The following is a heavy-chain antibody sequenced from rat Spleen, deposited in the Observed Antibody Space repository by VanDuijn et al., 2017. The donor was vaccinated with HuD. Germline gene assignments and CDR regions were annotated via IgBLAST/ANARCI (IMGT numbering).Heavy chain of an antibody. CDR3: ARYYYDGSYYLFDY. Sequence: EVQLVESDGGLVQPGRSLKLSCAASGFTFSDYYMAWVRQAPTEGLEWVASISTGGGNTYYRDSVKGRFTISRDNAKSTLYLQMDSLRSEDTATYYCARYYYDGSYYLFDYWGQGVMVTVSS. CDR2: ISTGGGNT. CDR1: GFTFSDYY. D-gene: IGHD1-12*02. J-gene: IGHJ2*01. V-gene: IGHV5-25*01.